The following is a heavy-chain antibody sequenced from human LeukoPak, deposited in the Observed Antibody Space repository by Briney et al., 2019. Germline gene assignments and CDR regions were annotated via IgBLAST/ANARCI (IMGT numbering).Heavy chain of an antibody. CDR2: ISSNGGST. CDR3: ARAYDSSGYWPEYFHH. J-gene: IGHJ1*01. D-gene: IGHD3-22*01. V-gene: IGHV3-64*04. Sequence: GGSLRLSCSGSGFTFSTYAFHWVRQAPGKGLEYVSAISSNGGSTFYADSVKGRFTISRDNSKNTLFLQMNSLRTEDTAVYYCARAYDSSGYWPEYFHHWGQGTLVTVSS. CDR1: GFTFSTYA.